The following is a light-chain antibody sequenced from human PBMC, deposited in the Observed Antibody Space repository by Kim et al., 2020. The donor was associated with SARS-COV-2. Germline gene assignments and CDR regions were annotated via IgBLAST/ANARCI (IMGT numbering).Light chain of an antibody. CDR2: DKN. CDR3: NSRDSNDNVV. J-gene: IGLJ2*01. Sequence: VALGQTVRITCQGDRLRSYYVSWYQQKPGQAPILVIYDKNNRPSGIPDRFSGSSSGNTASLTITGTQAGDEADYYCNSRDSNDNVVFGGGTQLTVL. CDR1: RLRSYY. V-gene: IGLV3-19*01.